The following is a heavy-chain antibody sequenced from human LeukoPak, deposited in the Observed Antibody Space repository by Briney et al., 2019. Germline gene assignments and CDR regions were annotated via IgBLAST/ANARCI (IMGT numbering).Heavy chain of an antibody. Sequence: GRSLRLSCAASGFTFSAYGMHWVRQAPGKGLEWVAVISYDGRNKYYADSVQGRFTISRDSSKNTVYLQLNSLRAEDTAVYYCAKDASPYGDYVPIDCWGQGTLVIVSS. CDR3: AKDASPYGDYVPIDC. CDR2: ISYDGRNK. V-gene: IGHV3-30*18. J-gene: IGHJ4*02. D-gene: IGHD4-17*01. CDR1: GFTFSAYG.